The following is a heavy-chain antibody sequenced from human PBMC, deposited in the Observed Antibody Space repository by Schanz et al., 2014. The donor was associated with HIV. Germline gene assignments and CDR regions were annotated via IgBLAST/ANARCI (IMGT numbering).Heavy chain of an antibody. D-gene: IGHD5-18*01. CDR1: GFTFSDYY. CDR3: ARDQVKRGYSDGYYYGMDV. CDR2: KSSSGTTI. V-gene: IGHV3-11*01. Sequence: QVQLVESGGGLVKPGGSLRLSCAASGFTFSDYYMTWIRQAPGKGLEGVSNKSSSGTTIYYADSVKGRFTISRDNAKNSLYLQMNSLRVEDTAMYYCARDQVKRGYSDGYYYGMDVWGQGTTVTVSS. J-gene: IGHJ6*02.